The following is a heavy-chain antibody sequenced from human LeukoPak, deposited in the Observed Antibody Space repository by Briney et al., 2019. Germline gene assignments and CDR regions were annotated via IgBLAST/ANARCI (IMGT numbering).Heavy chain of an antibody. J-gene: IGHJ4*02. CDR1: GGSISSSSYY. CDR3: ARATGSSWFFDY. D-gene: IGHD6-13*01. CDR2: IYYSGST. V-gene: IGHV4-39*07. Sequence: PSETLSLTCTVSGGSISSSSYYWGWIRQPPGKGLEWIGSIYYSGSTYYNPSLKSRVTISVDTSKNQFSLKLSSVTAADTAVYYCARATGSSWFFDYWGQGTLVTVSS.